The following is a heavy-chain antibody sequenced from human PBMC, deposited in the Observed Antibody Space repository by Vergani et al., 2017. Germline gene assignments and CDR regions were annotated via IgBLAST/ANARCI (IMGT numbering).Heavy chain of an antibody. Sequence: EVQLLESGGGLVQPGGSLRLSCAASGFTFSSYAMSWVRQAPGQGLECVSAISGSGGSTYYADSVNGRFTISRDNSKNTLYLQMNSLRAEDTAVYYCAKDLPGGIAVADWQAFDIWGQGTMVTVSS. CDR1: GFTFSSYA. CDR3: AKDLPGGIAVADWQAFDI. J-gene: IGHJ3*02. D-gene: IGHD6-19*01. V-gene: IGHV3-23*01. CDR2: ISGSGGST.